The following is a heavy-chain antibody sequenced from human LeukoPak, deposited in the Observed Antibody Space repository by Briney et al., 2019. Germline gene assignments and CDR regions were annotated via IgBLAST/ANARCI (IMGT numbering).Heavy chain of an antibody. Sequence: PSETLSLTCTVSSGSITSNNYYWGWLRQPPGKGLEWIGSIYYSGNTYYNPSLKTRLIMSVDTSKNQFSLKLSSVTAADTVVYYCARHYVAAAGNWLGPWGQGTLVTVSS. V-gene: IGHV4-39*01. CDR2: IYYSGNT. J-gene: IGHJ5*02. D-gene: IGHD2-15*01. CDR3: ARHYVAAAGNWLGP. CDR1: SGSITSNNYY.